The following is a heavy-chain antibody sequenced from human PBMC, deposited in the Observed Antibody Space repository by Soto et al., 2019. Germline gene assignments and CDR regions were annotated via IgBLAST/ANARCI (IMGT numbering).Heavy chain of an antibody. CDR3: ARWTGDY. J-gene: IGHJ4*02. V-gene: IGHV3-33*01. Sequence: QVQLVESGGGVVQPGRSLRLSCAASGFTFSNYDMQWVRQAPGKGLEWVAVIWYDGRDKYYADSVKGRFTISRDNSKNTLYLQMNSLRAEDTAVYYCARWTGDYWGQGTLVTVSS. CDR2: IWYDGRDK. CDR1: GFTFSNYD. D-gene: IGHD3-9*01.